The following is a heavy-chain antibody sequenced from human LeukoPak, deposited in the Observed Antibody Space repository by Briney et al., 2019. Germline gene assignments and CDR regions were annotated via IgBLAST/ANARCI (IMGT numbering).Heavy chain of an antibody. J-gene: IGHJ4*02. CDR3: VRRGDGYPYYFDY. CDR2: IHYGGNT. CDR1: GGSISNHY. V-gene: IGHV4-59*11. Sequence: SETLSLTCTVSGGSISNHYWSWIRQPSGKGLEWIGYIHYGGNTDYNPSLKGRLTISVDTSKNQFSLKLSSVTAADTAVYYCVRRGDGYPYYFDYWGQGTLVTVSS. D-gene: IGHD5-24*01.